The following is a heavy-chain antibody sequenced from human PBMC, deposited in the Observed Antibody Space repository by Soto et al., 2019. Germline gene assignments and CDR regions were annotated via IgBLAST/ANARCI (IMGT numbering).Heavy chain of an antibody. CDR3: ARPVDTAMGHFPVYFDY. D-gene: IGHD5-18*01. Sequence: SETLSLTCTVSGGSISSSSYYWGWIRQPPGKGLEWIGSIYYSGSTYYNPSLKSRVTISVDTSKNQFSLKLSSVTAADTAVYYCARPVDTAMGHFPVYFDYWGQGTLVTVS. J-gene: IGHJ4*02. CDR1: GGSISSSSYY. V-gene: IGHV4-39*01. CDR2: IYYSGST.